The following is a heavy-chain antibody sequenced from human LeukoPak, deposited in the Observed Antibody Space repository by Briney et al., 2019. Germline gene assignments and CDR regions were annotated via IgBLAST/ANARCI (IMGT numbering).Heavy chain of an antibody. Sequence: KPSETLSLTCSVSSGFISNYYWSWIRQPAGKGREWIGRISTSGNTNYSPSLKSRVTMSVDTSKNQFFLNLRSVTAADTAVYYCARDSRYYDFWSGYLDYWGQGALVTVSS. CDR2: ISTSGNT. J-gene: IGHJ4*02. CDR3: ARDSRYYDFWSGYLDY. CDR1: SGFISNYY. V-gene: IGHV4-4*07. D-gene: IGHD3-3*01.